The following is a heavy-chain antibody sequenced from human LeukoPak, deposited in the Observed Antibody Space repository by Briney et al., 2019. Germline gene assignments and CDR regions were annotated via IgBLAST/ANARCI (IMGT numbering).Heavy chain of an antibody. V-gene: IGHV4-34*01. CDR1: GGSFSGYC. Sequence: SETLSLTCAVYGGSFSGYCWSWIRQPPGKGLEWIGEINHSGSTNYNPSLKSRVTISVDTSKNQFSLKLSSVTAADTAVYYCARHRRIAAAALDYWGQGTLVTVSS. D-gene: IGHD6-13*01. CDR3: ARHRRIAAAALDY. J-gene: IGHJ4*02. CDR2: INHSGST.